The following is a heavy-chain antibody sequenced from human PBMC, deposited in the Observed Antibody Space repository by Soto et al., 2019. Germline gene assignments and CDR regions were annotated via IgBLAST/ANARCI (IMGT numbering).Heavy chain of an antibody. CDR3: ARGEGTGTPFIQY. CDR1: GFSFSSYA. CDR2: ISGSGGST. V-gene: IGHV3-23*01. J-gene: IGHJ4*02. D-gene: IGHD1-1*01. Sequence: GGSLRLSCAASGFSFSSYAMSCVRQAPGKGLEWVSAISGSGGSTYYADSVKGRFTISRDNTKNTLYLQMNSLRAEDTAVYYCARGEGTGTPFIQYWGQGPRVTVPS.